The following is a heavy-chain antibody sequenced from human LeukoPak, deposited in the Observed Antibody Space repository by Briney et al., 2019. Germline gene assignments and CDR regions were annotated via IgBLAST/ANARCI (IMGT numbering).Heavy chain of an antibody. Sequence: ASVKVSCKASGYTFTSYAMNWVRQAPGQGLEWMGWINTNTGNPTYAQGFTGRFVFSLDTSVSTAYLQISSLKAEDTAVYYCARDLRAYYYDSSGYVYYWGQGTLVTVSS. J-gene: IGHJ4*02. CDR1: GYTFTSYA. V-gene: IGHV7-4-1*02. D-gene: IGHD3-22*01. CDR3: ARDLRAYYYDSSGYVYY. CDR2: INTNTGNP.